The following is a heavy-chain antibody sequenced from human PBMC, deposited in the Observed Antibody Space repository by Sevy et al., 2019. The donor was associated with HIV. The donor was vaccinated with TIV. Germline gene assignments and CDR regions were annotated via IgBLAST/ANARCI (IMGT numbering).Heavy chain of an antibody. V-gene: IGHV1-18*01. J-gene: IGHJ3*02. CDR2: ISAYNGNT. Sequence: ASVKVSCKASGYTFTSYGISWVRQAPGQGLEWMGWISAYNGNTNYAQKLQGRVTMTTDTSTSTAYMELRSLRSDDTAVYYCAREGGYCSSTSCYNDAFDIWGQGTMVTVSS. D-gene: IGHD2-2*02. CDR1: GYTFTSYG. CDR3: AREGGYCSSTSCYNDAFDI.